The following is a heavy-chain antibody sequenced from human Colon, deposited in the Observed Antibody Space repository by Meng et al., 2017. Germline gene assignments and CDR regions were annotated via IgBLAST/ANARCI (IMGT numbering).Heavy chain of an antibody. Sequence: SETLSLTCSVSGYSITSGYYWDWIRQSPGKGLEWIGTFYHTGNTYNNPSLKSRVSISLDRSKNQFSLRLTSVTAADTAIYYCARDAAITFGELIEGIDSWGQGTLVTVSS. CDR2: FYHTGNT. D-gene: IGHD3-16*02. J-gene: IGHJ4*02. V-gene: IGHV4-38-2*02. CDR3: ARDAAITFGELIEGIDS. CDR1: GYSITSGYY.